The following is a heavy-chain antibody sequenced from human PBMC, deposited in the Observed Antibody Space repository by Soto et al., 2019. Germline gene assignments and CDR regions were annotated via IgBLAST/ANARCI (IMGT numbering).Heavy chain of an antibody. D-gene: IGHD6-6*01. CDR3: ARTRSFTLGFYYDGMDV. J-gene: IGHJ6*02. CDR2: IYPGDSDT. V-gene: IGHV5-51*01. Sequence: PGESLKLSCQGSGYSFASYLIGWVRQMPGKDLEWMGIIYPGDSDTRYSPSFQGQVTISADKSLRTAYLQWTSLKASDTALYYCARTRSFTLGFYYDGMDVWGQGTTVTV. CDR1: GYSFASYL.